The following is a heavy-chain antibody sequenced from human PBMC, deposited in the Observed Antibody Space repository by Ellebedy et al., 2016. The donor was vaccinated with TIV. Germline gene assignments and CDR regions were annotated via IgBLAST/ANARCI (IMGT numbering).Heavy chain of an antibody. CDR2: ISSEGTRI. CDR1: GFTFSSYW. J-gene: IGHJ4*02. CDR3: VPWDGGSYSFDY. D-gene: IGHD1-26*01. V-gene: IGHV3-74*01. Sequence: PGGSLRLSCAASGFTFSSYWMHRVRQAPEKGLVWVSRISSEGTRITYADSVKGRFTISRDNAKNTLYLQMNSLRAEDTAVYYCVPWDGGSYSFDYWGQGTLVTVSS.